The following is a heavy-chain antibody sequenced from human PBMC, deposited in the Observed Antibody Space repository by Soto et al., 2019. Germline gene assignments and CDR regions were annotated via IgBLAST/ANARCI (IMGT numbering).Heavy chain of an antibody. CDR2: ISSSSSYI. D-gene: IGHD6-19*01. Sequence: PGGSLRLSCAASGFTFSSYSMNWVRQAPGKGLEWVSSISSSSSYIYYADSVKGRFTISRDNAKNSLYLQMNSLRAEDTAVYYCARASRDPWLPFDYWGQGTLVTVSS. V-gene: IGHV3-21*01. CDR1: GFTFSSYS. J-gene: IGHJ4*02. CDR3: ARASRDPWLPFDY.